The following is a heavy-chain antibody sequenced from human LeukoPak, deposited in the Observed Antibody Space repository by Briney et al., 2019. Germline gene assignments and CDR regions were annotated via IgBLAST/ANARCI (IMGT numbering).Heavy chain of an antibody. J-gene: IGHJ6*02. Sequence: PSETLSLTCSVSDGSISSSSCYWGWIRQPPGKGLEWIGSVYYSGTTYYNPSLKSRVTISVDTSKNQFSLKLSSVTAADTAVYYCARHGAWGSSWYSPYYGMDVWGQGTTGTVSS. CDR1: DGSISSSSCY. D-gene: IGHD6-13*01. V-gene: IGHV4-39*01. CDR2: VYYSGTT. CDR3: ARHGAWGSSWYSPYYGMDV.